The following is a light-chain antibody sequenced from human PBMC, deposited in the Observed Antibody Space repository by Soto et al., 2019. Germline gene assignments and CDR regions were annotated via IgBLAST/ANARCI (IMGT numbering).Light chain of an antibody. CDR2: DAS. CDR3: QQYNSYSYT. V-gene: IGKV1-5*01. CDR1: QSISSW. Sequence: DIQMTQSPSTLSASVGDRVTITCRASQSISSWLAWYQQKPGKAPKLLIYDASSLESGVPSRVSGSASGTEFTLTISSLQPHDFATYYCQQYNSYSYTFGQGTKLEIK. J-gene: IGKJ2*01.